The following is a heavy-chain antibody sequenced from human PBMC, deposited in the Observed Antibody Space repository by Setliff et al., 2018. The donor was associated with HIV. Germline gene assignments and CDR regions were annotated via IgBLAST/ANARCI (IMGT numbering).Heavy chain of an antibody. V-gene: IGHV4-34*01. CDR2: INHNGVT. J-gene: IGHJ6*02. CDR3: VRGGGSGWRQNYYVMDV. CDR1: GDSFSGNY. Sequence: SETLSLTCAVYGDSFSGNYWSWIRQHPGKGLEWIGEINHNGVTNYSPSLKSRLTISIDTPKRQFSLKLTTATAAGSGVYYCVRGGGSGWRQNYYVMDVWGQGTTVTVSS. D-gene: IGHD6-19*01.